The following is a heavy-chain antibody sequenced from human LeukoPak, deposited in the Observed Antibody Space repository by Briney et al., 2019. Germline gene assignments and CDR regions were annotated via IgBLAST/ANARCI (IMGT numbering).Heavy chain of an antibody. Sequence: ASVKVSCKASGYIFTGYYIHWVRQAPGQGLEWMGWINPNSGGTNHAQKFQGRVTMTRDASISTAYMELSSLHSDDTAVCCARAQSNLRLYYFDSWGQGTLVTVSS. CDR3: ARAQSNLRLYYFDS. CDR1: GYIFTGYY. D-gene: IGHD1-1*01. J-gene: IGHJ4*02. CDR2: INPNSGGT. V-gene: IGHV1-2*02.